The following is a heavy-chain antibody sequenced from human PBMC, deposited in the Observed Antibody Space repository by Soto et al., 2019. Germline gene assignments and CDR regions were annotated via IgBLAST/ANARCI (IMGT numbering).Heavy chain of an antibody. Sequence: QVQLVESGGGVVQPGTSLRLSCVGSGFTFRSYVIHWVRQAPGKGLEWVALTSYDGSNNFYGDSVKGRFTISRDNSRNTVELQMDSLRLEYTAPYYCARWGTTGGLDVWGQGTLVSVSS. CDR2: TSYDGSNN. CDR3: ARWGTTGGLDV. D-gene: IGHD3-16*01. CDR1: GFTFRSYV. J-gene: IGHJ4*02. V-gene: IGHV3-33*05.